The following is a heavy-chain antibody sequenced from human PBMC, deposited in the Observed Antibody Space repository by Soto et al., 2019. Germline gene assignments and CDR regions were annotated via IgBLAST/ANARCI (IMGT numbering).Heavy chain of an antibody. Sequence: ASVKVSCKASGYTFTSYGISWVRQAPGQGLEWMGWISAYNGNTNYAQKLRGRVTMTTDTSTSTAYMELRSLRSDDTAVYYCARDFLDDSSGYPDYWGQGTLVTVSS. CDR3: ARDFLDDSSGYPDY. V-gene: IGHV1-18*01. CDR2: ISAYNGNT. J-gene: IGHJ4*02. D-gene: IGHD3-22*01. CDR1: GYTFTSYG.